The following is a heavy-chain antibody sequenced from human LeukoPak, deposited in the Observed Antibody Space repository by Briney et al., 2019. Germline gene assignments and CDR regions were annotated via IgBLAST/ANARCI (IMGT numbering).Heavy chain of an antibody. V-gene: IGHV4-38-2*02. CDR3: ARVGWGSGWGDYYYYYMDV. D-gene: IGHD6-19*01. CDR2: ICHSGST. Sequence: SSETLSLTCTVSGYSISSGYYWGWIRQPPGKGLEWIGSICHSGSTYYNPSLKSRVTISVDTSKNQFSLKLSSVTAADTAVYYCARVGWGSGWGDYYYYYMDVWGKGTTVTVSS. J-gene: IGHJ6*03. CDR1: GYSISSGYY.